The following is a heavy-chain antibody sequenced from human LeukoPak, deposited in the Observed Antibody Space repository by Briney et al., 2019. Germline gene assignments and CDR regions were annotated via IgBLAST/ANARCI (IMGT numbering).Heavy chain of an antibody. CDR1: GLTFRTYS. Sequence: GGSLRLSCAASGLTFRTYSMHWVRQAPGKGLEWVSAISASGGSTYYADSVKGRFTISRDNAKNSLYLQMNSLRAEDTAVYYCASNLENYYYYYMDVWGKGTTVTVSS. CDR3: ASNLENYYYYYMDV. D-gene: IGHD1-14*01. V-gene: IGHV3-21*01. CDR2: ISASGGST. J-gene: IGHJ6*03.